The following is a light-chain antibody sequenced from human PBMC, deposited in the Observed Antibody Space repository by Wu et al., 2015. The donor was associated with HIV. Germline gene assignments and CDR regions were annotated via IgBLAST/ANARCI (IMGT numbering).Light chain of an antibody. Sequence: EIVMTQSPATLSLSPGERATLSCRAGQFVNTNLAWYQQKPGQPPRLLIFDASTRAAGIPARFSGSGSGTEFTLTITSMQSEDFAVYYCQQYSNWPGTFGPGTKVDIK. CDR2: DAS. J-gene: IGKJ3*01. CDR3: QQYSNWPGT. CDR1: QFVNTN. V-gene: IGKV3-15*01.